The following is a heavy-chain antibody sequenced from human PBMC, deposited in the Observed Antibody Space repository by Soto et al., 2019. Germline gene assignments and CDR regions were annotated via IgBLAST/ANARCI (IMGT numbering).Heavy chain of an antibody. V-gene: IGHV3-33*06. Sequence: QVQLVESGGGVVQPGRSLRLSCAASGFTFSSYGMHWVRQAPGKGLEWVAVIWYDGSNKYYADSVKGRFTISRDNSKNTLYLQMNSLRAEDTAVYYCAKYNTISYYYYYGMDVWGQGTTVTVSS. CDR2: IWYDGSNK. CDR3: AKYNTISYYYYYGMDV. CDR1: GFTFSSYG. J-gene: IGHJ6*02. D-gene: IGHD3-3*01.